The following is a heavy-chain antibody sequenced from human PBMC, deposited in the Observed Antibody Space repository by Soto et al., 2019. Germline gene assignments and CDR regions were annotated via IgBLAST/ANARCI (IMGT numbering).Heavy chain of an antibody. V-gene: IGHV3-21*01. CDR1: GFTFSTYS. D-gene: IGHD2-2*01. CDR2: ISSSGTYT. CDR3: ARDPSDCSSTSCWGYYALDV. Sequence: GGSLRLSCAASGFTFSTYSMNWVRQAPGKGLEWVSSISSSGTYTHYADSLKGRFTISRDNAKNSLYLQMISLRAEDTAVYYCARDPSDCSSTSCWGYYALDVWGQGTTVTVSS. J-gene: IGHJ6*02.